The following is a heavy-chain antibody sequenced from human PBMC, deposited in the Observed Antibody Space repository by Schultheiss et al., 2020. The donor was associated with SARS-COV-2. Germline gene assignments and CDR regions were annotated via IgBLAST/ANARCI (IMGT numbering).Heavy chain of an antibody. CDR3: ARRVTTYVLNWYFDL. CDR1: GDSISTGGYS. J-gene: IGHJ2*01. V-gene: IGHV4-30-2*01. Sequence: SETLSLTCAVSGDSISTGGYSWSWIRQPPGKGLEWIGYIYHSGNTYYNPSLKSRVTISVDTSKNQFSLKLSSVTAADTAVYYCARRVTTYVLNWYFDLWGRGTLVTVSS. D-gene: IGHD4-11*01. CDR2: IYHSGNT.